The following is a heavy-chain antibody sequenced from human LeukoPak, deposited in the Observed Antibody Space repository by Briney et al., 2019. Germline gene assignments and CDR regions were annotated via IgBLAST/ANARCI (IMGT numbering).Heavy chain of an antibody. CDR2: TSAYNGNT. CDR1: GYTFTSYG. V-gene: IGHV1-18*01. D-gene: IGHD2-2*02. J-gene: IGHJ4*02. CDR3: ARVYCSSTSCYSLDY. Sequence: GASVKVSCKASGYTFTSYGISWVRQAPGQGLEWMGWTSAYNGNTNYAQKLQGRVTMTTDTSTSTAYMELRSLRSDDTAVYYCARVYCSSTSCYSLDYWGQGTLVTVSS.